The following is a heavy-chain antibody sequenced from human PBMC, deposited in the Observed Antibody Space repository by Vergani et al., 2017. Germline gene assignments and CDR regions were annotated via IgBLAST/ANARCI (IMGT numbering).Heavy chain of an antibody. J-gene: IGHJ6*03. CDR1: GFSFGSYG. V-gene: IGHV3-30*18. CDR2: ISNYGGNK. CDR3: AKGGVVPAAIPYYYYYMDV. Sequence: QVQLVESGGNVVQSGTSLRLSCAASGFSFGSYGMHWVRQSPGKGLEWVAVISNYGGNKYYADSVKGRFTISRDNSKNTLYLQMNSLRAEDTAVYYCAKGGVVPAAIPYYYYYMDVWGKGTTVTVSS. D-gene: IGHD2-2*01.